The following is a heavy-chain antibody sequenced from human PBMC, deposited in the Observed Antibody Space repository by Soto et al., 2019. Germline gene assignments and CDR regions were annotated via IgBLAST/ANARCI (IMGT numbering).Heavy chain of an antibody. D-gene: IGHD6-13*01. V-gene: IGHV3-23*01. CDR3: AKLPGVAAAVPAFFDY. CDR1: GFTFSSYA. J-gene: IGHJ4*02. Sequence: GGSLRLSCAASGFTFSSYAMSWVRQAPGKGLEWVSAISGSGGSTYYADSVKGRFTISRDNSKNTLYLQMNSLRAEDTAVYYCAKLPGVAAAVPAFFDYWGQGTLVTVSS. CDR2: ISGSGGST.